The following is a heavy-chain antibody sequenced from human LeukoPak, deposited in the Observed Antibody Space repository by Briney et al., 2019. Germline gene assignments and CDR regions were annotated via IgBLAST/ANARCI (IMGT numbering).Heavy chain of an antibody. CDR2: IYHSGST. J-gene: IGHJ6*03. CDR3: ARDREPNCSSTSCQGYYMDV. Sequence: SETLSLTCTVSGYSISSGYYWGWIRQPPGKGLEWIGSIYHSGSTYYNPSLKSRVTISVDTSKNQFSLKLSSVTAADTAVYYCARDREPNCSSTSCQGYYMDVWGKGTTVTVSS. D-gene: IGHD2-2*01. CDR1: GYSISSGYY. V-gene: IGHV4-38-2*02.